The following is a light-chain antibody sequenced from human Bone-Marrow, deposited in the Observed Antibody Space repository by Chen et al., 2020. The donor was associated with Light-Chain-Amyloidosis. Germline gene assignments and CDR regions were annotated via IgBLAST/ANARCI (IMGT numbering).Light chain of an antibody. J-gene: IGLJ2*01. Sequence: SYELTQPPSVAVSPGQTXXXTXXXDDLSXKYRCWYQQKPGPTPVLVIHRDTRMPSGISERFSGASSGTTATXXISGXXAEDEADYHXQSADXRGTYEVIFGGGTKLTVL. CDR1: DLSXKY. V-gene: IGLV3-25*03. CDR3: QSADXRGTYEVI. CDR2: RDT.